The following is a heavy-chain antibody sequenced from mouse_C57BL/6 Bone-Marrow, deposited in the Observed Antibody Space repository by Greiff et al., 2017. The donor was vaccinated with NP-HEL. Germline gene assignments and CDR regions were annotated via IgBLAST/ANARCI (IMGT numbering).Heavy chain of an antibody. CDR1: GYTFTSYG. CDR3: ARCCYYGSSKYYYAMDY. V-gene: IGHV1-81*01. J-gene: IGHJ4*01. D-gene: IGHD1-1*01. Sequence: VQLQQSGAELARPGASVKLSCKASGYTFTSYGISWVKQRTGQGLEWIGEIYPRSGNTYYNEKFKGKATLTADKSYSTAYMELRSLTSEDSAIYFCARCCYYGSSKYYYAMDYWGQGTSVTVSS. CDR2: IYPRSGNT.